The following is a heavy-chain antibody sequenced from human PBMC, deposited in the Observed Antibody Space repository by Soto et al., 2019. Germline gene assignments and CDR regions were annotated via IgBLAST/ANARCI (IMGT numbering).Heavy chain of an antibody. CDR1: GYTFTGYY. CDR2: INPNSGGT. Sequence: ASVKVSCKASGYTFTGYYMHWVRHAPGQGLEWMGWINPNSGGTNYAQKFQGWVTMTRDTSISTAYMELSGLRSDDTAVYYCARGFYYDSGYWAAFDIWGQGTMVTVSS. CDR3: ARGFYYDSGYWAAFDI. J-gene: IGHJ3*02. V-gene: IGHV1-2*04. D-gene: IGHD3-22*01.